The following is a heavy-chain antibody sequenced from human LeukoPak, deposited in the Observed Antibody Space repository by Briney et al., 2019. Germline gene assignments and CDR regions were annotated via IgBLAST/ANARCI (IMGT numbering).Heavy chain of an antibody. Sequence: GGSLRLSCAASGFTFSDYYMSWIRQAPGKGLEWVSYISSSSSYTNYADSVKGRFSISRDDSKNTLYLQMNSLRAEDTAVYYCAKSPDVAGTGSFDYWGQGTLVTVSS. CDR2: ISSSSSYT. D-gene: IGHD3-10*01. CDR1: GFTFSDYY. V-gene: IGHV3-11*03. CDR3: AKSPDVAGTGSFDY. J-gene: IGHJ4*02.